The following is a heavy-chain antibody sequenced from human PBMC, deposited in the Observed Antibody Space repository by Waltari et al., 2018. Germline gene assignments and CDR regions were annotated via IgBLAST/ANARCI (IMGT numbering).Heavy chain of an antibody. V-gene: IGHV3-23*04. Sequence: EVQLVESGGGLVQPGGSLRLSCAASGFTFSSYAMSWVRQAPGKGLEWVSAISGSGGSTYYADAVKGRFTISRDNSKNTRYLQMNSLRAEDTAVYYCAKGIRVVVVAATLDYWGQGTLVTVSS. CDR2: ISGSGGST. D-gene: IGHD2-15*01. CDR1: GFTFSSYA. J-gene: IGHJ4*02. CDR3: AKGIRVVVVAATLDY.